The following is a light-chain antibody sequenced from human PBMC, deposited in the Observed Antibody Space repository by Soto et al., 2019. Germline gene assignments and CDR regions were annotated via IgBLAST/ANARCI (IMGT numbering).Light chain of an antibody. V-gene: IGKV1-39*01. CDR3: QQSFSDPPLS. Sequence: DIQLTQSPSSLSASVGDRVTITCRASQSVTTYLNCYQQKPGKAPKLLISAASSLRDGVPSRFSGSGSGTGFTLTINSRHPEDFATYYCQQSFSDPPLSFGGGTRVEVK. J-gene: IGKJ4*01. CDR1: QSVTTY. CDR2: AAS.